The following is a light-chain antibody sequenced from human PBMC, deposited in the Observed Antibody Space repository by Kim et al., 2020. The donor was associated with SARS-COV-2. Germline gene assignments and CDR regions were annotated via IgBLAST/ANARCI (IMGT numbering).Light chain of an antibody. CDR2: DVN. Sequence: GQSITISCTGTSSDMGGYNYVSWYQQYPGKAPKLIIYDVNKWPSGLSNRFSGSKSGNTASLIISGLQAEDEADYYCSSYTSSFTWVFGGGTQLTVL. V-gene: IGLV2-14*03. J-gene: IGLJ3*02. CDR1: SSDMGGYNY. CDR3: SSYTSSFTWV.